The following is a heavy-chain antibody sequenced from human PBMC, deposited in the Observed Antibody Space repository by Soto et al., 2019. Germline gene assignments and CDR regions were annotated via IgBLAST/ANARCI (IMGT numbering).Heavy chain of an antibody. CDR3: EGEQSGAANL. D-gene: IGHD2-15*01. Sequence: QLQLQESGPGLVEPSETLSLTCSVSGDSMSSYYWCWIRQSAEKGLEWIGRISATGTTSYFPSLKCRIALSVDTSTNQFSLNLKFVTAADTAVYFCEGEQSGAANLWGQGTLVHVS. J-gene: IGHJ3*01. CDR1: GDSMSSYY. CDR2: ISATGTT. V-gene: IGHV4-4*07.